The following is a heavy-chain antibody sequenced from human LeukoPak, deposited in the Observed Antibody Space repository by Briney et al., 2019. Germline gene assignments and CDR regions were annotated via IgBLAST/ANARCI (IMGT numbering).Heavy chain of an antibody. V-gene: IGHV4-31*03. CDR2: IYYSGST. J-gene: IGHJ4*02. CDR3: ARDLGVAAYFDY. D-gene: IGHD2-15*01. CDR1: GGSISSGGYY. Sequence: PSQTLSLTCTVSGGSISSGGYYWSWIRQHPGTGLEWIGYIYYSGSTYYNPSLKSRVTISVDTSKNQFSLKLSSVTAADTAVYYCARDLGVAAYFDYWGQGTLVTVSS.